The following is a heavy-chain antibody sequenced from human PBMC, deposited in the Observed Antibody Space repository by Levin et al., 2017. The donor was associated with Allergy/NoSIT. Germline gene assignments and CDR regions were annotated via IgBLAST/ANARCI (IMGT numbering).Heavy chain of an antibody. Sequence: GESLRLSCKASGYTFTSYAMHWVRQAPGQRLEWMGWINAGNGNTKYSQKFQGRVTITRDTSASTAYMELSSLRSEDTAVYYCARDSYGSYYYYGMDVWGQGTTVTVSS. CDR2: INAGNGNT. CDR1: GYTFTSYA. CDR3: ARDSYGSYYYYGMDV. D-gene: IGHD5-18*01. V-gene: IGHV1-3*01. J-gene: IGHJ6*02.